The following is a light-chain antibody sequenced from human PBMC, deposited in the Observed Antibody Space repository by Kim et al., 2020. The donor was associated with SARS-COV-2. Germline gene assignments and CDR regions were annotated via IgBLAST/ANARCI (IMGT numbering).Light chain of an antibody. CDR2: EVS. V-gene: IGLV2-23*02. J-gene: IGLJ3*02. CDR1: SSDVGSYNL. CDR3: CSYAGSSTWV. Sequence: GQSITISCTATSSDVGSYNLVSWYQQPPGKATILMIYEVSKRPSGVSNRFSGSKAGNTASLTISGLQAEEDAYYYCCSYAGSSTWVFGGGTQLTVL.